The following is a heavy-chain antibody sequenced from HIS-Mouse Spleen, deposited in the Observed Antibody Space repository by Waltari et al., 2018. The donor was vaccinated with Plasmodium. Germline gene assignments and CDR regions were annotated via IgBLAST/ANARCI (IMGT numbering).Heavy chain of an antibody. Sequence: QLQLQESGPGLVKPSETLSLTCTVSGGSISSSSYYWGWIRQPPGKGREWIGSINFSGSTYYNPSRKRRVTISRDTSKNQFSLKLSSVTAADTAVYYCARRGGSYYYFDYWGQGTLVTVSS. CDR1: GGSISSSSYY. CDR2: INFSGST. V-gene: IGHV4-39*01. J-gene: IGHJ4*02. CDR3: ARRGGSYYYFDY. D-gene: IGHD1-26*01.